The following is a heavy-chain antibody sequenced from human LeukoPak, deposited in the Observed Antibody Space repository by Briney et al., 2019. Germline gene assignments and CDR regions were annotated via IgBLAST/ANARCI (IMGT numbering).Heavy chain of an antibody. Sequence: GGSLRLSCAASGFTFSSYGMHWVGQGPGKGVEWVAFIRYDGSNKYYADSVKGGFTISRDNSKNTLYLQMNSLRAEDTAVYYCAKAGSGSFNPPFDYWGQGTLVTVSS. CDR2: IRYDGSNK. D-gene: IGHD1-26*01. CDR3: AKAGSGSFNPPFDY. V-gene: IGHV3-30*02. J-gene: IGHJ4*02. CDR1: GFTFSSYG.